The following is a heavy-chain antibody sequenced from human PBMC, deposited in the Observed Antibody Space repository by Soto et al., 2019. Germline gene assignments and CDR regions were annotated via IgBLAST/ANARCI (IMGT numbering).Heavy chain of an antibody. D-gene: IGHD2-21*02. CDR3: ARTTLLDHRYFDY. CDR1: GFTFSDHY. Sequence: EVQLVESGGGLVQPGGSLRLSCAASGFTFSDHYMDWVRQAPGKGLEWVGRIRNKANTYSTEYAASVKGRFTISRDDSQDSLYLQMNSLKADDTAVYYCARTTLLDHRYFDYWGQGTLVTVFS. CDR2: IRNKANTYST. J-gene: IGHJ4*02. V-gene: IGHV3-72*01.